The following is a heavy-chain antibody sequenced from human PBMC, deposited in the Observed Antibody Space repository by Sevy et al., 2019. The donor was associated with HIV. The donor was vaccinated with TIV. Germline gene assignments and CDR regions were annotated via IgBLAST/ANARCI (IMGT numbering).Heavy chain of an antibody. CDR1: GFTFDDYA. J-gene: IGHJ3*02. CDR3: AKAAYYYRSSGDGAFVN. Sequence: GGSLRLSCAASGFTFDDYAMHWVRQAPGKGLEWVSGIGWNSGSIIYADSVKGRFTISRDNAKNSLYLQMNRLRPEDTALYYCAKAAYYYRSSGDGAFVNWGQGTMVTASS. D-gene: IGHD3-22*01. CDR2: IGWNSGSI. V-gene: IGHV3-9*01.